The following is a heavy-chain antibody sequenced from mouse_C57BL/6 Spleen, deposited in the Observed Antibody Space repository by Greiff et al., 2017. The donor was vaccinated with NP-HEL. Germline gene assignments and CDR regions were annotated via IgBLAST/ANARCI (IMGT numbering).Heavy chain of an antibody. Sequence: VQLQQSGAELVKPGASVKISCKASGYAFSSYWMNWVKQRPGKGLEWIGQIYPGDGDTNYNGKFKGKATLTADKSSSTAYMQLSSLTSEDSAVYFCASSGYYGSSLYYFDYWGQGTTLTVSS. V-gene: IGHV1-80*01. CDR1: GYAFSSYW. D-gene: IGHD1-1*01. CDR3: ASSGYYGSSLYYFDY. CDR2: IYPGDGDT. J-gene: IGHJ2*01.